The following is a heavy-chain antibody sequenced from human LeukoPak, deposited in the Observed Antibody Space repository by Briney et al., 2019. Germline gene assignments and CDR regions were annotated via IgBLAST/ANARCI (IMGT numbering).Heavy chain of an antibody. CDR2: IYHSGNT. J-gene: IGHJ4*02. CDR3: VRYGSGTYSTPCNY. V-gene: IGHV4-38-2*02. Sequence: SETLSLTCSVSAYSISSGFFWGWIRQPPGKGLEWMGSIYHSGNTYYNPSLKSRVTISVDTSKNQFSLRLTSVTAADTAVYYCVRYGSGTYSTPCNYWGQGTLVTVSS. CDR1: AYSISSGFF. D-gene: IGHD3-10*01.